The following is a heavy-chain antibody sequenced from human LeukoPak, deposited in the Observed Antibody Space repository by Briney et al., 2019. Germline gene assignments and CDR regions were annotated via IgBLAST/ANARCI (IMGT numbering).Heavy chain of an antibody. D-gene: IGHD3-16*02. J-gene: IGHJ4*02. V-gene: IGHV3-23*01. CDR1: GFTFNSHA. Sequence: AGGSLRLSCAASGFTFNSHAMSWVRQAPGKGLEWVSAISGGGGSTYYADFVKGRFTISRDNPKNTLSLQMNSLRVEDTAVYYCARDQGYDYVWGSNRYGYWGQGTLVTVSS. CDR3: ARDQGYDYVWGSNRYGY. CDR2: ISGGGGST.